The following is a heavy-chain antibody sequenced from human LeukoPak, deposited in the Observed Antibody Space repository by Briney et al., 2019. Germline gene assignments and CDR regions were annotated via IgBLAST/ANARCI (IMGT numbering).Heavy chain of an antibody. Sequence: PGGSLRLSCAASGFTFSSYWMHWVRQAPGKGLVWVSRINSDGSSTSYADSVKGRFTISRDNAKNTLYLQMNSLRAEDTAVYYCARGAYGDYGFYAFDIWGQGTMLTVSS. CDR2: INSDGSST. D-gene: IGHD4-17*01. CDR1: GFTFSSYW. V-gene: IGHV3-74*01. CDR3: ARGAYGDYGFYAFDI. J-gene: IGHJ3*02.